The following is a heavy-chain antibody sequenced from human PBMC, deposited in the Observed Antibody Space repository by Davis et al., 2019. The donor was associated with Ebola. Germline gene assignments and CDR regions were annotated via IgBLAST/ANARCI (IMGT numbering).Heavy chain of an antibody. J-gene: IGHJ3*02. CDR1: GFTFSRNG. D-gene: IGHD6-19*01. V-gene: IGHV3-30*02. CDR3: AKNWGSGWSFDAFDI. Sequence: GESLKISCAASGFTFSRNGMHWVRQAPGKGLEWVALIWYDGSNENYADSVKGRFTISRDNSKNTLYLQMNSLRPEDTALYYCAKNWGSGWSFDAFDIWGQGTTVTVSS. CDR2: IWYDGSNE.